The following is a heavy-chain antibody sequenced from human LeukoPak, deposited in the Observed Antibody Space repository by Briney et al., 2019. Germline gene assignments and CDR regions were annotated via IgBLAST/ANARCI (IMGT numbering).Heavy chain of an antibody. CDR3: ARASTVVTYFSY. CDR2: ISTYNGNT. J-gene: IGHJ4*02. V-gene: IGHV1-18*01. Sequence: ASVKVSCKASGYTFTSFGVSWVRQAPGQGLEWMGWISTYNGNTNYAQKLQGRVTMTTDTSTSTAYMELRSLRSDDTAVYYCARASTVVTYFSYWGQGTLVTVSS. CDR1: GYTFTSFG. D-gene: IGHD2-21*02.